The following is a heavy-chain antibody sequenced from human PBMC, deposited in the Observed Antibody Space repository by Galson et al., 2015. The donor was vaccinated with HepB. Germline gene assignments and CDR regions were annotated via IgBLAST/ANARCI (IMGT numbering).Heavy chain of an antibody. J-gene: IGHJ4*02. CDR3: ARDTRVGYGDYEYFDY. CDR1: GYTFTSYY. CDR2: INPSGGST. D-gene: IGHD4-17*01. V-gene: IGHV1-46*01. Sequence: SVKVSCKASGYTFTSYYMHWVRQAPGQGLEWMGIINPSGGSTSYAQRFQGRVTMTRDTSTSTVYMELSSLRSEDTAVYYCARDTRVGYGDYEYFDYWGQGTLVTVSS.